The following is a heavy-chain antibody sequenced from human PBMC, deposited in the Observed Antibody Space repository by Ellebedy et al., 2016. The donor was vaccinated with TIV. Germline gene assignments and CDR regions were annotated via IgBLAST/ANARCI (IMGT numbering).Heavy chain of an antibody. J-gene: IGHJ4*02. V-gene: IGHV3-23*01. CDR3: AKARGTYSFDY. CDR2: ISGSGGST. Sequence: GESLKISXAASGFSFSSYAMTWVRQAPGKGLEWVSAISGSGGSTYYADSVKGRFIISRDNSKNTLYLQMNSLRAEDTAVYSCAKARGTYSFDYWGQGTLVSVSS. CDR1: GFSFSSYA. D-gene: IGHD3-16*01.